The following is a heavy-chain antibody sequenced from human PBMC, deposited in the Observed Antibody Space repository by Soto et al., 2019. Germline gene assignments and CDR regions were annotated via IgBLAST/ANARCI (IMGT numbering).Heavy chain of an antibody. V-gene: IGHV4-39*01. CDR2: FYYSGST. J-gene: IGHJ5*02. CDR1: GGSISSSSYY. Sequence: QLQLQESGPGLVKPSETLSLTCTVSGGSISSSSYYWGWIRQPPGKGLEWIGSFYYSGSTYYNPSLKSRVTMSVDTSKNQCALKLSSVTAAATAVYYGARPQYYDILTGCLGFDPWGQGTLVTVSS. D-gene: IGHD3-9*01. CDR3: ARPQYYDILTGCLGFDP.